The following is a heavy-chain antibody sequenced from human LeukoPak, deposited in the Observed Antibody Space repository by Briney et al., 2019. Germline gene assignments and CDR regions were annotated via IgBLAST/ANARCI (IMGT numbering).Heavy chain of an antibody. D-gene: IGHD3-9*01. CDR2: INPNSGGT. V-gene: IGHV1-2*02. CDR1: GYTFTGYY. CDR3: ARDKGRYHPNGGFDP. Sequence: ASVKVSCKASGYTFTGYYMHWVRQAPGQGLEWMGWINPNSGGTNYAQKLQGRVTMTTDTSTSTAYMELRSLRSDDTAVYYCARDKGRYHPNGGFDPWGQGTLVTVSS. J-gene: IGHJ5*02.